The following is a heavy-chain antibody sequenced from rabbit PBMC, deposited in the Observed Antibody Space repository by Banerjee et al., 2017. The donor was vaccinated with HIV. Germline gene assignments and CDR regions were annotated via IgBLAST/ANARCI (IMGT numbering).Heavy chain of an antibody. J-gene: IGHJ4*01. D-gene: IGHD4-1*01. CDR3: ARDLAGVIGWNFNL. Sequence: EESGGGLVKPEGSLKLSCTVSGFTLSSYVMCWVRQAPGKGLEWIGCINTGSGSAYYANWAKGRFTISKTSSTTVTLQMTSLTAADTATYFCARDLAGVIGWNFNLWGPGTLVTVS. V-gene: IGHV1S45*01. CDR2: INTGSGSA. CDR1: GFTLSSYV.